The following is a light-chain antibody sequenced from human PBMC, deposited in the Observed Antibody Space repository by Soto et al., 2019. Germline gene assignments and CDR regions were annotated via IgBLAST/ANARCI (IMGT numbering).Light chain of an antibody. CDR1: SSDIESHT. CDR3: ATWDDSRKGV. J-gene: IGLJ1*01. CDR2: TNN. Sequence: QSVLTQPPSASGTPGQRITISCSGSSSDIESHTVNWYQQVPGKAPKLLINTNNQRPSGVPARFSGSKSGASASLAISGLQSEDEATYPCATWDDSRKGVFGTGTKVTVL. V-gene: IGLV1-44*01.